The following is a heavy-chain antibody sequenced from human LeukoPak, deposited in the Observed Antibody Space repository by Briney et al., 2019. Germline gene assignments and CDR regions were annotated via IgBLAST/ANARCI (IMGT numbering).Heavy chain of an antibody. J-gene: IGHJ4*02. D-gene: IGHD3-10*01. CDR2: INPNSGGT. Sequence: ASVKVSCKASGYTFTGYYMHGVRQAPGQGLEWMGWINPNSGGTNYAQKFQGRVTMTRDTSISTAYMELSRLRSDDTAVYYCARDQYYYGSGSYLSYYFDYWGQGTLVTVSS. CDR1: GYTFTGYY. V-gene: IGHV1-2*02. CDR3: ARDQYYYGSGSYLSYYFDY.